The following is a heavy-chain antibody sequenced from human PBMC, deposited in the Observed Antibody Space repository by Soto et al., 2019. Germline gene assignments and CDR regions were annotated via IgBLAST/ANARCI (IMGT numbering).Heavy chain of an antibody. CDR1: GFTFRDYY. D-gene: IGHD1-1*01. CDR2: IHSSGVTT. CDR3: ARAVNWNELGP. Sequence: GGSLRLSCAASGFTFRDYYMTWIRQAPGKGLEWLSYIHSSGVTTYYTDSVKGRFTISRDNTKNSLFLQMNSLRVEDTAVYYCARAVNWNELGPWGQRTLVTVSS. V-gene: IGHV3-11*01. J-gene: IGHJ5*02.